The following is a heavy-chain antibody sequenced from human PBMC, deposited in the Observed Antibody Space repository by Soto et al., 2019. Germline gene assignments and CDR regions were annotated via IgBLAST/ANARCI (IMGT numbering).Heavy chain of an antibody. CDR2: ISAYNGNT. Sequence: RASVKVSCKASGYTFTSYGISWVRQAPGQGLEWMGWISAYNGNTNYAQKLQGRVTMTTDTSTSTAYMELRSLRSDDTAVYYCARDHAGTTRYYYGMDVWGQGTTVTVSS. CDR1: GYTFTSYG. V-gene: IGHV1-18*04. D-gene: IGHD1-1*01. J-gene: IGHJ6*02. CDR3: ARDHAGTTRYYYGMDV.